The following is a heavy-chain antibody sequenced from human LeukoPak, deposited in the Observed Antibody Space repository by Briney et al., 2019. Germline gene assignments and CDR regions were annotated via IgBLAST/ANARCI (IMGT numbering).Heavy chain of an antibody. CDR3: ASQPRRRYSYGLGGGY. CDR2: IYYSGST. Sequence: SGPTLVKPTQTLTLTCTFSGFSLSTSGVGVGWIRQPPGKGLEWIGYIYYSGSTYYNPSLKSRVTISVDTSKNQFSLKLSSVTAADTAVYYCASQPRRRYSYGLGGGYWGQGTLVTVSS. J-gene: IGHJ4*02. V-gene: IGHV4-30-4*08. CDR1: GFSLSTSGVG. D-gene: IGHD5-18*01.